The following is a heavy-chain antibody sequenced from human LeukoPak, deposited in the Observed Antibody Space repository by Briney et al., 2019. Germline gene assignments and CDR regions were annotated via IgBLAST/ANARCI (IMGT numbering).Heavy chain of an antibody. D-gene: IGHD6-13*01. Sequence: SVKVSCKASGSTFSSYAISWVRQAPGQGLEWMGGIIPIFGTANYAQKFQGRVTITADESTSTAYMELSSLRSEDTAVYYCARPPPRSVAAAGTPDAFDIWGQGTMVTVSS. CDR3: ARPPPRSVAAAGTPDAFDI. CDR1: GSTFSSYA. J-gene: IGHJ3*02. V-gene: IGHV1-69*13. CDR2: IIPIFGTA.